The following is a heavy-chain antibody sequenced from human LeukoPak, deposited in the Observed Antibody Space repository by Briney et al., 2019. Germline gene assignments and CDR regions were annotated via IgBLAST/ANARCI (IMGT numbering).Heavy chain of an antibody. J-gene: IGHJ3*02. CDR1: GFTFSSYA. CDR2: ISGSGGST. Sequence: GGSLRLSCAASGFTFSSYAMSWVRQAQGKGLEWVSAISGSGGSTYYADSVKGRFTISRDNSQNTLYLQMNSLRAEDTAVYYCAKGGYCSSTSCYGVDAFDIWGQGTMVTVSS. D-gene: IGHD2-2*01. V-gene: IGHV3-23*01. CDR3: AKGGYCSSTSCYGVDAFDI.